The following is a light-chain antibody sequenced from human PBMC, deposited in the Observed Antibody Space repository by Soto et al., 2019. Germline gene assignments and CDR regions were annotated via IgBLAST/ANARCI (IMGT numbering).Light chain of an antibody. V-gene: IGLV1-51*01. Sequence: QSVLTQPPSISAAPGQKVTISCSGSSSNIGNYDVSWYQQLPGTAPKLLIYDNNKRPSGIPDRFSGSKSGTSATLGIIGLQTGDEGVYYGGTWDSSLSGGHWLFGGGTKLTVL. CDR2: DNN. CDR1: SSNIGNYD. CDR3: GTWDSSLSGGHWL. J-gene: IGLJ3*02.